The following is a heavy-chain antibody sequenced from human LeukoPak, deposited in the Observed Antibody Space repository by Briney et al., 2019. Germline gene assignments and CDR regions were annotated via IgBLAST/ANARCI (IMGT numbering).Heavy chain of an antibody. Sequence: GESLKISCKGSGYSFTSYWIGWVRQMPGKGLEWMGIIYPGDSDTRYSPSFQGQVTISADKSISTAYLQWSSLKASDTAMYYCARLMEYYYDSSGYSHFDYWGQGTLVTVS. CDR1: GYSFTSYW. V-gene: IGHV5-51*01. CDR3: ARLMEYYYDSSGYSHFDY. CDR2: IYPGDSDT. J-gene: IGHJ4*02. D-gene: IGHD3-22*01.